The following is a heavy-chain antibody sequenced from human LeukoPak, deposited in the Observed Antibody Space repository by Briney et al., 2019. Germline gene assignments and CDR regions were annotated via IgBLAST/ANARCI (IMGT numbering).Heavy chain of an antibody. CDR2: ISYDGSNK. V-gene: IGHV3-30*04. D-gene: IGHD6-19*01. CDR3: SMELRTAVADWFDP. Sequence: GGSLRLSCAASGFSFSDYAMHWVRQAPGKGLEWVAVISYDGSNKYYIDSVKGRFTISRDNSKNALSLQMNSLRAEDTAVYYCSMELRTAVADWFDPWGQGTLVTVSS. CDR1: GFSFSDYA. J-gene: IGHJ5*02.